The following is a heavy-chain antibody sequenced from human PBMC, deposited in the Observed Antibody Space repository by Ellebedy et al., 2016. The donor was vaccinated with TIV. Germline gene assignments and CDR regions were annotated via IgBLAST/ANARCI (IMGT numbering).Heavy chain of an antibody. D-gene: IGHD3/OR15-3a*01. V-gene: IGHV1-18*01. Sequence: AASVKVSCKASGYIFSSYGINWVRQAPGQGLEWMGWSSGYNGDTDYAQKLQGRVTMTTDRFTSTAHMELRSLRSDDTAMYYCARDSPHPIGWTGYSYTGDYWGQGTLVTVSP. J-gene: IGHJ4*02. CDR2: SSGYNGDT. CDR1: GYIFSSYG. CDR3: ARDSPHPIGWTGYSYTGDY.